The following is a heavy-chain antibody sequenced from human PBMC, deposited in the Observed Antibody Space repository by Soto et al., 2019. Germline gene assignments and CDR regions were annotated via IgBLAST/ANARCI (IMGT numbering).Heavy chain of an antibody. CDR3: ASYGSGSYYNGYYFDY. D-gene: IGHD3-10*01. CDR1: GGSFSAYY. CDR2: IHHSGSI. V-gene: IGHV4-34*01. Sequence: QVQLQQWGAGLLKPSETLSLTCAVYGGSFSAYYWSWIRQSPGKGLERIGEIHHSGSINYKPSLKSRVTISVDTSKNQFSLELRSVTAADTAVYYCASYGSGSYYNGYYFDYWGQGTLVTVSS. J-gene: IGHJ4*02.